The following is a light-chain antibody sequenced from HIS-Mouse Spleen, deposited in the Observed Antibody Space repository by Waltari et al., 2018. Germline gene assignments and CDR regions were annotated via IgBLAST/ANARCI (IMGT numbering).Light chain of an antibody. CDR2: EDN. J-gene: IGLJ3*02. CDR1: SGSIASTY. Sequence: NFMLTQPHSVSESPGKTVTISCTRSSGSIASTYVPGYQQRPGSAPTTVIYEDNQRPSGVPDRFSGSIDSSSNSASLTISGLKTEDEADYYCQSYDSSNLVFGGGTKLTVL. V-gene: IGLV6-57*04. CDR3: QSYDSSNLV.